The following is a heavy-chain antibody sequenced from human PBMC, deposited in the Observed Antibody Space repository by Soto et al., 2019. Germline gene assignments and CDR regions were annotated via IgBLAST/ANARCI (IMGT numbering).Heavy chain of an antibody. J-gene: IGHJ4*02. CDR3: AHTMAPRIFDY. CDR2: IYWDDVK. Sequence: QITLKEAGPTLVKPTQTLTLTCSFSGFSLITSGVGVGWFGNPQGKALEGLALIYWDDVKGYSTSLKSRLTITKDTSKNQVVLTMTNMDPVDTATYYCAHTMAPRIFDYWGQGTLVTVSS. CDR1: GFSLITSGVG. V-gene: IGHV2-5*02.